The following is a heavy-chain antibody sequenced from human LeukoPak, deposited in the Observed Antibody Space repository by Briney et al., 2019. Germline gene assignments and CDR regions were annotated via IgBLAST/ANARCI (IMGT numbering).Heavy chain of an antibody. CDR3: AKDISDILTGSDY. CDR1: GFIFDDYA. V-gene: IGHV3-9*01. CDR2: ISWNSNSI. D-gene: IGHD3-9*01. J-gene: IGHJ4*02. Sequence: GGSLRLSCAASGFIFDDYAIHWFRQTPGKGLEWVAGISWNSNSIGYADPVKGRFTISRDNAKNSLYLQMNSLRAEDTALYYCAKDISDILTGSDYWGQGTLVTVSS.